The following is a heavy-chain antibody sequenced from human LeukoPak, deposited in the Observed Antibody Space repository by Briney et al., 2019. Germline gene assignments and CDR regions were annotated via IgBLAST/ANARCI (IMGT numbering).Heavy chain of an antibody. CDR1: GFTFSYYW. V-gene: IGHV3-7*01. D-gene: IGHD3-22*01. J-gene: IGHJ4*02. CDR3: ARHYYDTSGCYGRDYFDY. CDR2: IKQDGTEK. Sequence: GGSLRLSCAASGFTFSYYWMSWVRQAPGKGPEWVANIKQDGTEKYYVDSVKGRFTISRDNAKNSLYLQMNSLRAEDTAVYYCARHYYDTSGCYGRDYFDYWGQGTLVTVSS.